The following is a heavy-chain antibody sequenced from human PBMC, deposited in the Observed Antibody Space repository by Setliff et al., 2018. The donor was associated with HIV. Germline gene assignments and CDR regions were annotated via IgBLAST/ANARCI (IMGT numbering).Heavy chain of an antibody. Sequence: SETLSLTCTVSGGPINTYYWTWIRQSPGKGLDWIGYFYNSGSTNYNPSLKSRVSISVDTSKNEFSLNLSSLTAADTAVYYCARGQSCTNGVCYQYWGQGTLVTVSS. CDR1: GGPINTYY. CDR2: FYNSGST. V-gene: IGHV4-4*09. J-gene: IGHJ4*02. D-gene: IGHD2-8*01. CDR3: ARGQSCTNGVCYQY.